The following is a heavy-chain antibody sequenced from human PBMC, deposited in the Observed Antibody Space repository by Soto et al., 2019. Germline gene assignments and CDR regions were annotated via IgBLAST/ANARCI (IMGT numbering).Heavy chain of an antibody. J-gene: IGHJ3*02. CDR2: ISYDGSNK. D-gene: IGHD3-10*01. Sequence: SLRLSCAASGFTFSSYGMHWVRQAPGKGLEWVAVISYDGSNKYYADSVKGRFTISRDNSKNTLYLQMNSLRAEDTAVYYCAKDGSYDAFDIWGQGTMVTVSS. V-gene: IGHV3-30*18. CDR3: AKDGSYDAFDI. CDR1: GFTFSSYG.